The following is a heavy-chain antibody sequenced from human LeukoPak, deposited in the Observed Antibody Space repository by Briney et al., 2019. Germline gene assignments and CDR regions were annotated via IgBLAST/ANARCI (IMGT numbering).Heavy chain of an antibody. J-gene: IGHJ4*02. Sequence: GGSLRLSCAASGFTFSSYGMHWVRQAPGKGLEWVAFIRYDGSNKYYADSVKGRFTISRDNAKNSLYLQMNSLRAEDTAVYYCARDSPSYQLLLPSYYFDYWGQGTLVTVSS. D-gene: IGHD2-2*01. CDR1: GFTFSSYG. V-gene: IGHV3-30*02. CDR3: ARDSPSYQLLLPSYYFDY. CDR2: IRYDGSNK.